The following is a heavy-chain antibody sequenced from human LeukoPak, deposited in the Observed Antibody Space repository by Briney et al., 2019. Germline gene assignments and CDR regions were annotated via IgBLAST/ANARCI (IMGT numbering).Heavy chain of an antibody. CDR3: ARSKAGGY. Sequence: PGGSLRLSCAASGFTFSSYAMSWVRQAPGKGLEWVSTISGSGAYTYYADSVKGRFTISRDNAKNSLYLHMNSLRAEDTAVYYCARSKAGGYWGQGTLVIVST. V-gene: IGHV3-23*01. CDR2: ISGSGAYT. J-gene: IGHJ4*02. D-gene: IGHD3-10*01. CDR1: GFTFSSYA.